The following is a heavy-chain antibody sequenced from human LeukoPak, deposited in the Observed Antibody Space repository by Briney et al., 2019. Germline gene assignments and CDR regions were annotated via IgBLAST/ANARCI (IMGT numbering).Heavy chain of an antibody. CDR3: ARDLPVATIPIGGWFDP. Sequence: GGSLRLSCAASGFTFSSYSMNWVRQAPGKGLEWVSSISSSSSYIYYADSVKGRFTISRDNAKSSLYLQMNSLRAEDTAVYYCARDLPVATIPIGGWFDPWGQGTLVTVSS. D-gene: IGHD5-24*01. V-gene: IGHV3-21*01. J-gene: IGHJ5*02. CDR2: ISSSSSYI. CDR1: GFTFSSYS.